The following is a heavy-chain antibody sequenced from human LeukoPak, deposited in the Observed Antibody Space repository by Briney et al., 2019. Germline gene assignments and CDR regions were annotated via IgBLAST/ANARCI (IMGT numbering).Heavy chain of an antibody. Sequence: ASVKVSCKASGYTFTGSYIHWVRQAPGQGLEWMGWINPNSDGTNYAQKFQGRVTMTRDTSVSTAYMELSRLRSDDTAVYYSARGAESYFDSSGYPDYWGQGTLVTVSS. CDR3: ARGAESYFDSSGYPDY. CDR2: INPNSDGT. CDR1: GYTFTGSY. D-gene: IGHD3-22*01. V-gene: IGHV1-2*02. J-gene: IGHJ4*02.